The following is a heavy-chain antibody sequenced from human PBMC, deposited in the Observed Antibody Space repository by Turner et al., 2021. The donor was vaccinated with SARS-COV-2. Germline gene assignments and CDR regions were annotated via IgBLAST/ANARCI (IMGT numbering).Heavy chain of an antibody. CDR1: GGPLTRIGNH. D-gene: IGHD4-17*01. Sequence: QVQLEESGPRLVKPSETLSLTCSSSGGPLTRIGNHWGWFRQPPGKGLEWIGSIYYSGGTYYNASLKSRVTISADTSKNQFSLKLSSVTAADTAVYYCARHSTVTTFPFDPWGQGTLVTVSS. J-gene: IGHJ5*02. CDR2: IYYSGGT. CDR3: ARHSTVTTFPFDP. V-gene: IGHV4-39*01.